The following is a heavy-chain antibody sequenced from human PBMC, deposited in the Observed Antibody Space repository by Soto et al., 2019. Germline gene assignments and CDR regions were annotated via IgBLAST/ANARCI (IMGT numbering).Heavy chain of an antibody. CDR1: GYTFTSYD. V-gene: IGHV1-8*01. CDR2: MNPNSGNT. Sequence: GASVKVSCKASGYTFTSYDINWVRQATGQGLEWMGWMNPNSGNTGYAQKFQGRVTMTRNTSISTAYMELSSLRSEDTAVYYCARAGYCSGTSCYDYWGQGTLVTVSS. CDR3: ARAGYCSGTSCYDY. J-gene: IGHJ4*02. D-gene: IGHD2-2*01.